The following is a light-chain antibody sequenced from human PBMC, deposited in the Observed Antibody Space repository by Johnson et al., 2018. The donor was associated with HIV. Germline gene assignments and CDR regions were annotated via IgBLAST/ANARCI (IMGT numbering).Light chain of an antibody. V-gene: IGLV1-51*01. CDR2: DNN. J-gene: IGLJ1*01. CDR1: SSNIGNNY. CDR3: GTWDSSLRVGF. Sequence: QSVLTQPPSVSAAPGQKVTISCSGSSSNIGNNYVSWYQQLPGIAPKLLIYDNNKRPSGIPDRFSGSKSGTSATLGITGLQTGDEADYYCGTWDSSLRVGFVGTGTKVTVL.